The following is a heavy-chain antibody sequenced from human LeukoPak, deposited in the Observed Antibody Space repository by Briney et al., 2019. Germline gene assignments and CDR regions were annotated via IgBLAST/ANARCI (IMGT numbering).Heavy chain of an antibody. CDR1: GYTFTSYA. CDR2: TNTNTGNP. V-gene: IGHV7-4-1*02. D-gene: IGHD6-13*01. J-gene: IGHJ5*02. Sequence: ASVKVSCRASGYTFTSYAMNWVRQAPGQGLEWMGWTNTNTGNPTYAQGFTGRFVFSLDTSVSTAYLQISSLKAEDTAVYYCARDWIAAAGDAFDPWGQGTLVTVSS. CDR3: ARDWIAAAGDAFDP.